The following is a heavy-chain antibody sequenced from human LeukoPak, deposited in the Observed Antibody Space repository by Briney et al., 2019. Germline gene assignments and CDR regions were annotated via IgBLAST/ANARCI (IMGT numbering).Heavy chain of an antibody. Sequence: GESLKISCKGSGYSFTSYWIGWVRQMPGKGLEWMGIIYPADSDTRYGPSFYGQVTISADKSISTAYLQWSSLKASDTAMYYCARSAPVAVAGSFDYWGQGTLVTVSS. J-gene: IGHJ4*02. CDR1: GYSFTSYW. CDR3: ARSAPVAVAGSFDY. V-gene: IGHV5-51*01. D-gene: IGHD6-19*01. CDR2: IYPADSDT.